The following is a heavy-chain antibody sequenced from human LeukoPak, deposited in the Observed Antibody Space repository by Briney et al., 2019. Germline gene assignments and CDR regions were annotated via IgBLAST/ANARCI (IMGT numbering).Heavy chain of an antibody. J-gene: IGHJ4*02. CDR3: TTATCDFWSDFDY. Sequence: GGSLRLSCAASGFTFSNAWMSWVRQAPGKGLEWVGRIKSKTDGGTTDYAAPVKGRFTISRDDSKNTLYLQMNSLKTEDTAVYYCTTATCDFWSDFDYWGQGTLVTVSS. CDR1: GFTFSNAW. V-gene: IGHV3-15*01. CDR2: IKSKTDGGTT. D-gene: IGHD3-3*01.